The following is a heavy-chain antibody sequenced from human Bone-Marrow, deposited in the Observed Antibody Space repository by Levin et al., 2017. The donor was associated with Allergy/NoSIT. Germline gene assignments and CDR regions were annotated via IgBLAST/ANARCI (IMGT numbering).Heavy chain of an antibody. Sequence: ASVKVSCKLSGYSPIELSRHWVRQAPGKGLEWMGGFDRDYGGTVYAQKFQGRVTMTEDTSTDTAYMELNNLRSEDTAVYYCTTSSRFLEASYYGLDVWGQGTTVTVSS. V-gene: IGHV1-24*01. J-gene: IGHJ6*01. CDR1: GYSPIELS. CDR2: FDRDYGGT. D-gene: IGHD3-10*01. CDR3: TTSSRFLEASYYGLDV.